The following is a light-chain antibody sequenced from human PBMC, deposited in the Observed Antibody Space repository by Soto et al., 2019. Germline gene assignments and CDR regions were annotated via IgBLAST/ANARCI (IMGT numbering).Light chain of an antibody. CDR3: QQRGNWPLT. J-gene: IGKJ1*01. Sequence: EIVLTQSPATLSLSPGERATLSCRASQSVSSYFAWYKQKPGQAPRLLIYDASNRATGIPARFSGSGSGTDFTLTISSLEPEDFAVYYCQQRGNWPLTFGQGTKV. V-gene: IGKV3-11*01. CDR2: DAS. CDR1: QSVSSY.